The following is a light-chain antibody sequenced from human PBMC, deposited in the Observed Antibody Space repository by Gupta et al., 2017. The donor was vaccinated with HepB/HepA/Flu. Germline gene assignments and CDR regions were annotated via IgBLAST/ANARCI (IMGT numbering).Light chain of an antibody. CDR1: QTIAMF. V-gene: IGKV1-39*01. CDR3: QLSDSHRPFT. CDR2: NAA. J-gene: IGKJ3*01. Sequence: DIQMIQSPSSLSASVGDTVTLACRASQTIAMFVNWFQQKPGQAPKLLIYNAARLQSGVPSRFSGSGYGTDFTLTISGRQPEDFGTYYCQLSDSHRPFTFGHGTRVDIK.